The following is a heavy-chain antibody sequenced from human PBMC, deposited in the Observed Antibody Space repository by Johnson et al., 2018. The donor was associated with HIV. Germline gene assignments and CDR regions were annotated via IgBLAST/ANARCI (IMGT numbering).Heavy chain of an antibody. J-gene: IGHJ3*02. V-gene: IGHV3-11*04. CDR1: GFTFSDYY. Sequence: QVQLVESGGGLVKPGGSLRLSCAASGFTFSDYYMSWIRQAPGKGLEWVSYISGSGSTIYYADSVKGRFTISRDNSKNTLYLQMNSLRAEDTAVYYCASVLAAAAMGAFDIWGQGTMVTVSS. CDR2: ISGSGSTI. D-gene: IGHD6-13*01. CDR3: ASVLAAAAMGAFDI.